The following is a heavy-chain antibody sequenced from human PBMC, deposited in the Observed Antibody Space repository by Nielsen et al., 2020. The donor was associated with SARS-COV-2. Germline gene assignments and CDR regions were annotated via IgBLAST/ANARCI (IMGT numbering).Heavy chain of an antibody. V-gene: IGHV4-4*02. CDR1: GDSVSSHDW. CDR2: VSHSGST. Sequence: SETLSLTCAVSGDSVSSHDWWTWVRQSPGQGLEWIGEVSHSGSTNYNPSLTSRVTLSMDKSKNQFSLRLTSVSAADTAVYFCARGDLVVVPSPLLGLGPIFYYFCLDVWGKGTTVIVSS. J-gene: IGHJ6*03. D-gene: IGHD2-2*02. CDR3: ARGDLVVVPSPLLGLGPIFYYFCLDV.